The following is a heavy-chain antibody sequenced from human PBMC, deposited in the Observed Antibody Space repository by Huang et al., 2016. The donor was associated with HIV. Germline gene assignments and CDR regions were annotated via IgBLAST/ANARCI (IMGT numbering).Heavy chain of an antibody. CDR1: GFTFGSYG. V-gene: IGHV3-30*02. D-gene: IGHD6-19*01. J-gene: IGHJ4*02. Sequence: QVQLVESGGGVVQPGGSLRLSCAASGFTFGSYGVHWVRQAPGEGRGWGAFIWFDGSKKYYADSVKGRFTISRDNSKNTLYLQMNSLRAQDTAVYYCTKGASTGWYYFDHCGQGTLVTVSS. CDR3: TKGASTGWYYFDH. CDR2: IWFDGSKK.